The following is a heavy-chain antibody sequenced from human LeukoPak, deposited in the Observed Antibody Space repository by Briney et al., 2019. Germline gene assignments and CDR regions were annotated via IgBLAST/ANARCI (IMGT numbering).Heavy chain of an antibody. D-gene: IGHD1-26*01. V-gene: IGHV1-2*02. CDR1: GYTFTGYY. J-gene: IGHJ4*02. CDR3: ARDQGGSYYGY. CDR2: INPNSGGT. Sequence: VASVKVSCKAYGYTFTGYYIHWVRQAPGQGLEWMGWINPNSGGTNYAQKFQGRVTMTRDTSISTAYMELSRLRPDDTAVYYCARDQGGSYYGYWGQGTLVTVSS.